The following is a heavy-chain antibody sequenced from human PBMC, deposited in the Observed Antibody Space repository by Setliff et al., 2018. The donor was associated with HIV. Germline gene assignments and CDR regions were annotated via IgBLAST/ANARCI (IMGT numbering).Heavy chain of an antibody. Sequence: SETLSLTCSVSGGSVSDGRSFWSWIRQPAGKRLEWIGRIYPSGNTDYNPSLKSRVTISVDTSKNQFSLRLTSVTAADTAMYYCARDMAVAVDVWGKGTTVTVSS. CDR3: ARDMAVAVDV. CDR2: IYPSGNT. V-gene: IGHV4-61*02. D-gene: IGHD6-19*01. J-gene: IGHJ6*04. CDR1: GGSVSDGRSF.